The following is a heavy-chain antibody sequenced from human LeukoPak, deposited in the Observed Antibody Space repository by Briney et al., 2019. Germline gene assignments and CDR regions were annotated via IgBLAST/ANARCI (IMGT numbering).Heavy chain of an antibody. Sequence: ASVKVSCKASGYTFTGSYMHWVRQAPGQGLEWMGWIKPNSGGTDYAQEFPGRVTMTRDTSISTAYMELSRLRSDDTAVYYCASPYQLLFESAFDIWGQGTMITVSS. V-gene: IGHV1-2*02. J-gene: IGHJ3*02. D-gene: IGHD2-2*01. CDR1: GYTFTGSY. CDR2: IKPNSGGT. CDR3: ASPYQLLFESAFDI.